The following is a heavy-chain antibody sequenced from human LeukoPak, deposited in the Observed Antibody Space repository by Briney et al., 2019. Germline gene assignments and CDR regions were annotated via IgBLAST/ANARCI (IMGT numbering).Heavy chain of an antibody. CDR2: ISYSGTT. CDR3: ARGHRQDIVVVVASPYYFDY. Sequence: SETLSLTCTVSGGSISSYYWSWIRQPPGKGREGMGYISYSGTTNYNPSLKSRVSISVDTSKNQFSLKLSSVTAADTAVYYCARGHRQDIVVVVASPYYFDYWGQGTLLTVSS. J-gene: IGHJ4*02. V-gene: IGHV4-59*01. CDR1: GGSISSYY. D-gene: IGHD2-15*01.